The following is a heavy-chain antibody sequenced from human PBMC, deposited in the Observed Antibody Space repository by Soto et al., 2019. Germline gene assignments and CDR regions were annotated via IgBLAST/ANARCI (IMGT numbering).Heavy chain of an antibody. CDR1: GYTFTSYG. CDR3: ARDRLGANSDFWSGYYTRYYYYGMDV. V-gene: IGHV1-18*01. J-gene: IGHJ6*02. D-gene: IGHD3-3*01. Sequence: ASVKVSCKASGYTFTSYGISWVRQAPGQGLEWMGWISAYNGNTKYAQKLQGRVTMTTDTSTSPAYMELRSLISDDTAVYYCARDRLGANSDFWSGYYTRYYYYGMDVWGQGTTVTVSS. CDR2: ISAYNGNT.